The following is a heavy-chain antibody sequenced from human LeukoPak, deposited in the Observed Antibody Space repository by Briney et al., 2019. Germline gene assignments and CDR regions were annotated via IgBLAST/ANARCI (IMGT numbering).Heavy chain of an antibody. D-gene: IGHD1-26*01. CDR3: ARWGGSYQYFQH. CDR1: GGSISNYY. J-gene: IGHJ1*01. V-gene: IGHV4-59*01. Sequence: SETLSLTCTVSGGSISNYYWSWIRQPPGKGLEWIGYIYYSGSTKYNPSLKSRVTISVDTSKNQFSLKLSSVTAADTAVYYCARWGGSYQYFQHWGQGTLVTVSS. CDR2: IYYSGST.